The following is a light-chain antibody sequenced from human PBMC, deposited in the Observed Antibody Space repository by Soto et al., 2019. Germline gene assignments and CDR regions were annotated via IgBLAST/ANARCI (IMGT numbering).Light chain of an antibody. Sequence: EIVLTQSPGTLSLSPGERATLSCRASQSVSSSSLAWYQQKPGQAPRLLVYGASSRATGIPDRFSGSGSGTDFTLTISRLEPEDFAVYYCQQYAGSATFGHGTKVEIK. J-gene: IGKJ1*01. CDR1: QSVSSSS. CDR2: GAS. V-gene: IGKV3-20*01. CDR3: QQYAGSAT.